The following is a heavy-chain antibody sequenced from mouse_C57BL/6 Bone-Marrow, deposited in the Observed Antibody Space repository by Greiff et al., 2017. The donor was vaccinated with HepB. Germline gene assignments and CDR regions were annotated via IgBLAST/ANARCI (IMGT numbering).Heavy chain of an antibody. CDR3: ARYGGLRQLFAY. Sequence: EVHLVESGGGLVQPGGSLSLSCAASGFTFTDYYMSWVRQPPGKALEWLGFIRNKANGYTTEYSVSVKGRFTISRDNSQSILYLQMNALRAEDSAAYYCARYGGLRQLFAYWGQGTLVTVSA. D-gene: IGHD2-4*01. V-gene: IGHV7-3*01. CDR1: GFTFTDYY. CDR2: IRNKANGYTT. J-gene: IGHJ3*01.